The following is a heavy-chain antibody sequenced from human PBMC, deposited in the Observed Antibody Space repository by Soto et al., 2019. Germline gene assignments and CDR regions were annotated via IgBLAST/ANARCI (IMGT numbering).Heavy chain of an antibody. CDR3: ARRLGYCSGGICYRYYFDY. J-gene: IGHJ4*02. CDR2: IYPGDSDT. D-gene: IGHD2-15*01. V-gene: IGHV5-51*01. CDR1: GYSFTSYW. Sequence: PGESLKISCKGSGYSFTSYWIGWVRQMPGKGLEWMGIIYPGDSDTRYSPSFQGQVTISADKSISTAYLQWSSLKASDTAMYYCARRLGYCSGGICYRYYFDYWGQGTLVTVSS.